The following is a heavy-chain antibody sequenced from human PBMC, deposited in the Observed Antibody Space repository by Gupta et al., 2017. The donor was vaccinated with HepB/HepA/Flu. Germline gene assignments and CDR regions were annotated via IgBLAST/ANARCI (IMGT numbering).Heavy chain of an antibody. D-gene: IGHD7-27*01. J-gene: IGHJ2*01. CDR3: GGGLESWGRWYFDL. CDR2: INHSGST. V-gene: IGHV4-34*01. Sequence: QVQLQQWGAGLLKPSETLSLTCAVYGGSFSGYYWSWIRQPPGKGLEWIGEINHSGSTNYNPSRKSRVTISVDTSKNQFSRKLRSVTAAETAVYYCGGGLESWGRWYFDLWGRGTLVTVSS. CDR1: GGSFSGYY.